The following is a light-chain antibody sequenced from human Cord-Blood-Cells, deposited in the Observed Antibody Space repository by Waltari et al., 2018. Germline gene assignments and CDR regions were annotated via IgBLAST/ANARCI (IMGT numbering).Light chain of an antibody. Sequence: DVVMTQSPPSLPATLGQPASIPCRSSQSLVYSGGNTYLNWFQQRPGQSPRRLIYKVSNRDSGVPDRFSGSGSGTDFTLKISRVEAEDVGVYYCMQGTHWPYTFGQGTKLEIK. CDR3: MQGTHWPYT. V-gene: IGKV2-30*01. CDR1: QSLVYSGGNTY. CDR2: KVS. J-gene: IGKJ2*01.